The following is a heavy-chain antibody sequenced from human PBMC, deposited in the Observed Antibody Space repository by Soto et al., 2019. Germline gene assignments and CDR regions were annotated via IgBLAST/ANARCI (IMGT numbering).Heavy chain of an antibody. Sequence: EVQLLESGGGLVQPGGSLRLSCAASGFTFSIYAMSWVRQAPGKGLEWVSALNAGGDDTYYADSVKGRFTISRDNSMNALYLQMNGLRIDDTAVYYCAHPRGYGVFDAYDIWGQGTMVTVSS. D-gene: IGHD4-17*01. J-gene: IGHJ3*02. CDR2: LNAGGDDT. CDR3: AHPRGYGVFDAYDI. V-gene: IGHV3-23*01. CDR1: GFTFSIYA.